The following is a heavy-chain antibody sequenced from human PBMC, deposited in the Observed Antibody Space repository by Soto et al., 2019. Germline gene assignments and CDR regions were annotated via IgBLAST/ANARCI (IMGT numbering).Heavy chain of an antibody. V-gene: IGHV1-8*01. CDR2: MNPNSGNT. CDR1: GYTFTSYY. J-gene: IGHJ5*02. D-gene: IGHD3-22*01. Sequence: AAVKVSCKASGYTFTSYYINWVRQATGQGLEWMGWMNPNSGNTGYAQKFQGRVTMTRNTSISTAYMELSSLRSEDTAVYYCARGPPYYYDSSGYPWGQGTLVTVSS. CDR3: ARGPPYYYDSSGYP.